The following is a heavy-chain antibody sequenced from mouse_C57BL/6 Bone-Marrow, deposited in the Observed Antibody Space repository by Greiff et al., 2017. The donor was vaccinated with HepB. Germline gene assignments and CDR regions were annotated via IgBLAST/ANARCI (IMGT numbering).Heavy chain of an antibody. Sequence: EVQLQQSGTVLARPGASVKMSCKTSGYTFTSYWMHWVKQRPGQGLEWIGAIYPGNSDTSYNQKFKGKAKLTAVTSASTAYMELSSLTNEDSAVYYCTRPYCYGIRRYFDYWGQGATLTVSS. CDR2: IYPGNSDT. CDR3: TRPYCYGIRRYFDY. CDR1: GYTFTSYW. J-gene: IGHJ2*01. D-gene: IGHD1-1*01. V-gene: IGHV1-5*01.